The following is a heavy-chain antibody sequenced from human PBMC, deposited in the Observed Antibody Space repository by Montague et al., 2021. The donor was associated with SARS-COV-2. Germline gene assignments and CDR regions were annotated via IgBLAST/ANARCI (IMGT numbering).Heavy chain of an antibody. D-gene: IGHD4-17*01. J-gene: IGHJ6*02. CDR1: GGSFSGYY. CDR3: ARGRTVTTFFYYYGMDV. Sequence: SETLSLTCAVYGGSFSGYYWSWIRQPPGKGLEWIGEINHSGSTNYNPSLKSRVTISVDTSKNQFSLKLSSVTAADTAVYYCARGRTVTTFFYYYGMDVWGQGTTVTVSS. V-gene: IGHV4-34*01. CDR2: INHSGST.